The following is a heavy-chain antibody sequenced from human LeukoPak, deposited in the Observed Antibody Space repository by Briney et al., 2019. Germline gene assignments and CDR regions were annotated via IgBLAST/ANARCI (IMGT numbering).Heavy chain of an antibody. D-gene: IGHD2-15*01. CDR1: GGTFSSYA. V-gene: IGHV1-69*04. CDR2: IIPILGIA. J-gene: IGHJ4*02. Sequence: SVKVSCKASGGTFSSYAISWVRQAPGQGLEWMGRIIPILGIANYAQKFQGRVTITADKSTSTAYMELSSLRSEDTAVYYCARGYCSGGSCYPADYWGQGTLVTVSS. CDR3: ARGYCSGGSCYPADY.